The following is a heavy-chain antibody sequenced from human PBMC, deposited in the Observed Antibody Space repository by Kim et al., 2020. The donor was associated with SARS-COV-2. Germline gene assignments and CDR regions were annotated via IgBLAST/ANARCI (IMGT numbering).Heavy chain of an antibody. CDR2: SNHSGRT. Sequence: SETLSLTCAVYGGSFSGYYWSWIRQPPGKGLGWIGESNHSGRTNYNPSLKSRVTISVDTSKNQFSLKPTSVTAADAALYFCARRLSNTSGWGSHYCDLWGQGLLVTVSS. V-gene: IGHV4-34*01. CDR1: GGSFSGYY. CDR3: ARRLSNTSGWGSHYCDL. D-gene: IGHD3-10*01. J-gene: IGHJ1*01.